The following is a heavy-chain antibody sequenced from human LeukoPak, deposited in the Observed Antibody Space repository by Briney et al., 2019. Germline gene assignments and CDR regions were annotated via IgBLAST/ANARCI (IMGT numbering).Heavy chain of an antibody. J-gene: IGHJ4*02. CDR2: IRSKAYGGTT. D-gene: IGHD6-13*01. Sequence: GGSLRLSCTASGFTFGDYAMSWVRQAPGKGLEWVGFIRSKAYGGTTDYAAPVKGRFTISRDDSKSIVYLQMNSLKTEDTAVYYCTRCSAAAFSFWAHYFDYWGQGTLVTVSS. CDR3: TRCSAAAFSFWAHYFDY. V-gene: IGHV3-49*04. CDR1: GFTFGDYA.